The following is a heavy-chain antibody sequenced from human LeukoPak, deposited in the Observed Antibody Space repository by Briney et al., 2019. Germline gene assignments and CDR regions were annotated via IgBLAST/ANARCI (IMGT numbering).Heavy chain of an antibody. V-gene: IGHV3-21*01. CDR2: ISTTSAYI. Sequence: GGSLRLSCAASGFTFSGYSMNWVRQAPGKGLEWVPSISTTSAYIYYADSVKGRLTTSRDNAKSSLYLEMNSLRAEDTAVYYCARDGAAAAGRHFDSWGQGSLVTVSS. CDR3: ARDGAAAAGRHFDS. D-gene: IGHD6-13*01. CDR1: GFTFSGYS. J-gene: IGHJ4*02.